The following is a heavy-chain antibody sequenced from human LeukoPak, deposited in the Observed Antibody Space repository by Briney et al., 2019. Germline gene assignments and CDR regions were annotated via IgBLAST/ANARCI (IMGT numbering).Heavy chain of an antibody. Sequence: SETLSLTCAVYGGSFSGYYWSWIRQPPGKGLEWIGSIYYSGSTYYNPSLKSRVTISVDTSKNQFSLKLSSVTAADTAVYYCARLAYGDKPHALGPNDYWGQGTLVTVSS. J-gene: IGHJ4*02. CDR2: IYYSGST. CDR1: GGSFSGYY. V-gene: IGHV4-34*01. CDR3: ARLAYGDKPHALGPNDY. D-gene: IGHD4-17*01.